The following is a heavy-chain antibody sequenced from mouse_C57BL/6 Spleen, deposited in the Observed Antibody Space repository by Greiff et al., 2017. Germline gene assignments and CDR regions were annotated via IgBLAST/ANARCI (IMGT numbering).Heavy chain of an antibody. CDR2: IDPNSGGT. V-gene: IGHV1-72*01. CDR1: GFTFTSYW. D-gene: IGHD2-4*01. Sequence: QVQLQQPGAELVKPGASVTLSCTASGFTFTSYWMHWVKQRPGRGLEWIGRIDPNSGGTKYNEKFTSKATLTVDKPSSTAYMQLSSLTSEDAAVYYCARSNDYGWYFDVWGTGTTVTVSS. J-gene: IGHJ1*03. CDR3: ARSNDYGWYFDV.